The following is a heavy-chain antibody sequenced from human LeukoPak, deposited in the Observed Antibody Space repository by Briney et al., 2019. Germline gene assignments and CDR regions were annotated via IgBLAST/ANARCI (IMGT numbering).Heavy chain of an antibody. J-gene: IGHJ4*02. Sequence: GGSLRLSCAASGFTFSSYWMHWVRQAPGKGLVWVSRINSDGSSTSYADSVKGRFTISRDNAKNILYLQMNSLRAEDTAVYYCATIRGQYCSGGSCYGPDYWGQGTLVTVSS. V-gene: IGHV3-74*01. CDR1: GFTFSSYW. CDR3: ATIRGQYCSGGSCYGPDY. D-gene: IGHD2-15*01. CDR2: INSDGSST.